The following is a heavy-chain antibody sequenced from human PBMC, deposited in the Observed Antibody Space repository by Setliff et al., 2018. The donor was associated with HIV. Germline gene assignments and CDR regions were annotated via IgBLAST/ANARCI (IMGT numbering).Heavy chain of an antibody. CDR2: IWNHGNDQ. J-gene: IGHJ6*04. CDR1: GFTFSTYG. CDR3: ARALYIGAWYGMDV. V-gene: IGHV3-33*01. D-gene: IGHD3-10*01. Sequence: GGSLRLSCAASGFTFSTYGMHWVRQAPGKGLEWVAVIWNHGNDQYYADSVKGRFTISRDNSKNTLYLQLNSLRAEDTAVYYCARALYIGAWYGMDVWGKGTTVTVSS.